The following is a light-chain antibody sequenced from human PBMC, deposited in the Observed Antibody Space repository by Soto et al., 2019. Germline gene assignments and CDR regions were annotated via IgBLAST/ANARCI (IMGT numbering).Light chain of an antibody. CDR3: NSYRSGSTLV. Sequence: QSVLAQPASMSGSPGQSITISCTGTSSDVGGYNYVSWYQQHPVKAPKLMIYEVSNRPSGVSNRFSGSKSGNTASLTISGLQSDDEADYYCNSYRSGSTLVFGGGTKVTVL. J-gene: IGLJ2*01. CDR2: EVS. CDR1: SSDVGGYNY. V-gene: IGLV2-14*01.